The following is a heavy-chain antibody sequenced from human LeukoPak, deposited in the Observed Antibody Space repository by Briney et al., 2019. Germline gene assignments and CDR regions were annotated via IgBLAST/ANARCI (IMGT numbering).Heavy chain of an antibody. CDR2: INHSGST. Sequence: NPSETLSLTCAVYGGSFSGYYWSWIRQPPGKGLEWIGEINHSGSTNYNPSLKSRVTISVDTSKNQFSLKLSSVTAADTAVYYCARVPWPFDRPNHWYFDYWGQGTLVTVSS. CDR1: GGSFSGYY. CDR3: ARVPWPFDRPNHWYFDY. D-gene: IGHD1-14*01. J-gene: IGHJ4*02. V-gene: IGHV4-34*01.